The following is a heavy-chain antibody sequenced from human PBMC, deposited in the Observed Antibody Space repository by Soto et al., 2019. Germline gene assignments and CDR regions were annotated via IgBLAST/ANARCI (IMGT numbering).Heavy chain of an antibody. J-gene: IGHJ6*02. CDR1: GFTFTSSA. Sequence: QMQLVQSGPEVKKPGTSVKVSCKASGFTFTSSAMQWVRQARGQRLEWIGWIVVGSGNTNYAQTVQERVTLTRDMSTSTAYMELSSLRSEDTAVYYCAAHVPAAMPEAKGAYGMDVWGQGTTVTVSS. CDR2: IVVGSGNT. V-gene: IGHV1-58*02. D-gene: IGHD2-2*01. CDR3: AAHVPAAMPEAKGAYGMDV.